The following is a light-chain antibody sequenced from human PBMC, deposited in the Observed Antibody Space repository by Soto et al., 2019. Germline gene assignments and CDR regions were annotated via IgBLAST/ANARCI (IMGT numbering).Light chain of an antibody. Sequence: QSALTQPASVSGSPGQSITISCTGTSSDVGGYNYVSWYQQHPGKAPKFMIYDVSSRPSGVSNRFSGSKSGNTASLTISGLQAEDEADYYCCSYTTINTRPILLGTGTKVTVL. J-gene: IGLJ1*01. V-gene: IGLV2-14*03. CDR3: CSYTTINTRPIL. CDR1: SSDVGGYNY. CDR2: DVS.